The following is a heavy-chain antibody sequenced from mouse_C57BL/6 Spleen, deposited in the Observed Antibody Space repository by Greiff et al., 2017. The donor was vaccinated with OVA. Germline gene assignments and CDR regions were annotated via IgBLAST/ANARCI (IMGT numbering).Heavy chain of an antibody. V-gene: IGHV1-64*01. D-gene: IGHD2-4*01. J-gene: IGHJ3*01. CDR3: ARSENYDYDAWFAY. CDR2: IHPNSGST. CDR1: GYTFTSYW. Sequence: VKLQQPGAELVKPGASVKLSCKASGYTFTSYWMHWVKQRPGQGLEWIGMIHPNSGSTNYNEKFKSKATLTVDKSSSTAYMQLSSLTSEDSAVYYCARSENYDYDAWFAYWGQGTLVTVSA.